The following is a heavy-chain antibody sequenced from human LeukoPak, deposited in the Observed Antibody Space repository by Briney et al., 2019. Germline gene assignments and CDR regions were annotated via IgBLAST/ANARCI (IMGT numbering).Heavy chain of an antibody. Sequence: PSETLSLTCTVSGGSISSSSYYWGWIRQPPGKGLEWIGSIYYSGSTYYNPSLKSRVTISVDTSKNQFSLKLSSVTAADTAVYYCARDLGWPLLLSYMDVWGKGTTVTVSS. CDR3: ARDLGWPLLLSYMDV. D-gene: IGHD2-21*01. CDR1: GGSISSSSYY. CDR2: IYYSGST. J-gene: IGHJ6*03. V-gene: IGHV4-39*07.